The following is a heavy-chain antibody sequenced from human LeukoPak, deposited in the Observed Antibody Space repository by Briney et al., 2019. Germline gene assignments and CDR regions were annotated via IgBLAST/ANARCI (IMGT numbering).Heavy chain of an antibody. CDR2: FYNSGST. CDR3: ASTQQWLASYY. CDR1: GGSFSGYY. D-gene: IGHD6-19*01. J-gene: IGHJ4*02. Sequence: SETLSLTCAVYGGSFSGYYWTWFRQPPGKGLEWIGSFYNSGSTSYNPSLGSRVTISLDTSKNLFSLKLTSVTAADSAIYYCASTQQWLASYYWGQGTLVTVSS. V-gene: IGHV4-59*08.